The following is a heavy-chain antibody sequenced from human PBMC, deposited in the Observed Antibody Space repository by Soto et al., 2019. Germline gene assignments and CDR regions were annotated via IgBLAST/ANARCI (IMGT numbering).Heavy chain of an antibody. Sequence: GASVKVSCKSSGYTFTIYDINWVRQATGQDIVWMGWMIPNSGNSGYAQKFQGRVTMTRNTSISTAYMELSSLRSEDTAVYYCARGPPTITGYYYYYMDVWGKGTTVTVSS. CDR2: MIPNSGNS. J-gene: IGHJ6*03. CDR1: GYTFTIYD. D-gene: IGHD2-8*02. V-gene: IGHV1-8*01. CDR3: ARGPPTITGYYYYYMDV.